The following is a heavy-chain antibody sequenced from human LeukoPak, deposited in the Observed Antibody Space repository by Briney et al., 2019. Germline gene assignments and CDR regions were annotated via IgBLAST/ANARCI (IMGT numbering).Heavy chain of an antibody. V-gene: IGHV4-61*01. D-gene: IGHD1-26*01. CDR3: ARERITGGSYPRWFDP. J-gene: IGHJ5*02. CDR2: IYYTGSS. Sequence: SETLSLTCTVSGFSVSSCSYHWSWIPQPPGKRLVWIRYIYYTGSSNYNPSLKSRVTMSLDTDKNQFSLKLTSVSAADTAVYYCARERITGGSYPRWFDPWGQGTLVTVSS. CDR1: GFSVSSCSYH.